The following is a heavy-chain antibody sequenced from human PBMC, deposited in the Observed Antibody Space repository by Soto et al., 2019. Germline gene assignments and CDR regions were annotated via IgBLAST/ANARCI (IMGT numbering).Heavy chain of an antibody. CDR2: IIPIFGTA. V-gene: IGHV1-69*13. Sequence: SVKVSCKASGRTFSSYAISWVRQAPGQGLEWMGGIIPIFGTANYAQKFQGRVTITADESTSTAYMELSSLRSEDTAVYYCAARIAARSRVARNGMDVWGQGTTVTVSS. CDR3: AARIAARSRVARNGMDV. D-gene: IGHD6-6*01. CDR1: GRTFSSYA. J-gene: IGHJ6*02.